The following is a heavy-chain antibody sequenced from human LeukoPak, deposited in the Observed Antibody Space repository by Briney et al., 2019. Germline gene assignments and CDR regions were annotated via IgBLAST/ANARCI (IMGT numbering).Heavy chain of an antibody. D-gene: IGHD3-10*01. CDR1: GGSISSYY. J-gene: IGHJ6*02. V-gene: IGHV4-59*01. CDR2: IYYSGST. Sequence: KSSETLSLTCTVSGGSISSYYWSWIRQPPGKGLEWIGYIYYSGSTNYNPSLKSRVTISVDTSKNQFSLKLSSVTAADTAVYYCARDTLLWFGELYYYYGMDVWGQGTTVTVSS. CDR3: ARDTLLWFGELYYYYGMDV.